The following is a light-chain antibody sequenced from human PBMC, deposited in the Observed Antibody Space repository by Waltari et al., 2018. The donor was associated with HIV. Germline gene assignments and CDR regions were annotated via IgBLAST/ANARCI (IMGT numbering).Light chain of an antibody. Sequence: SYELTQPSSVSVSPGQTARTTCSGDGLAKRYVRWFQQKPGQAPVLVIYKDIERPSGIPERFSGSSSGTTVTLTISGAQVEDEADYYCFSAADNNLGVFGGGTKLTVL. CDR1: GLAKRY. CDR2: KDI. V-gene: IGLV3-27*01. CDR3: FSAADNNLGV. J-gene: IGLJ3*02.